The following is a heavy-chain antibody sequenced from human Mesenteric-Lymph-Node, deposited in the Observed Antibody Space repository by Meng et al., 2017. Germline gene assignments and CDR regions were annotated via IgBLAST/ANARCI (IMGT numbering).Heavy chain of an antibody. Sequence: QVQLVYSGGGVVQPGRSLRLSCGASDLTFSSYPMHWVRQAPGKGLEWVAVISSDGSNKYYIDSVKGRFTISRDNSKNTLYVQMNRLRADDTAVYYCARENKAVAGVFDYWGQGTLVTVSS. V-gene: IGHV3-30-3*01. CDR2: ISSDGSNK. CDR3: ARENKAVAGVFDY. CDR1: DLTFSSYP. D-gene: IGHD6-19*01. J-gene: IGHJ4*02.